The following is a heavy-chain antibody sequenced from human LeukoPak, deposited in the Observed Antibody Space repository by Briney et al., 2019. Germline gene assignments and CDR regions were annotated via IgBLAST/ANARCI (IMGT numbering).Heavy chain of an antibody. V-gene: IGHV3-7*01. CDR3: ARDHPGHYDTFDY. CDR2: IKQDGSEK. D-gene: IGHD4-17*01. Sequence: GGSLRLSCAASGFTFSSYWMSWVRQAPGKGLEWVANIKQDGSEKYYVDSVKGRFTISRDNAKNSLYLQMNSLRAEDTAVYYCARDHPGHYDTFDYWGQGTLVTVSS. CDR1: GFTFSSYW. J-gene: IGHJ4*02.